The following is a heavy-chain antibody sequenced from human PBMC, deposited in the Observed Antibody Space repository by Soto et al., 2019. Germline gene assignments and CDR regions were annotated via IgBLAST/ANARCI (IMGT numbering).Heavy chain of an antibody. V-gene: IGHV3-33*01. CDR1: GFTFSGFG. J-gene: IGHJ4*02. CDR2: IWYDGSDK. Sequence: GVSLRLSCAASGFTFSGFGMHWVRQAPGKGLEWVAIIWYDGSDKYYADSVKGRFTISRDNSKNTLYLQMNSLRAEDTAVYHCAFGNLSYYFDYWGQGXPVTVSS. CDR3: AFGNLSYYFDY. D-gene: IGHD3-16*01.